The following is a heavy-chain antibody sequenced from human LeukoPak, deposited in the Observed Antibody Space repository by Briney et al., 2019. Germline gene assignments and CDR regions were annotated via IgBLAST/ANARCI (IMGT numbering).Heavy chain of an antibody. D-gene: IGHD6-19*01. Sequence: SETLSLTCTVSGGSISSYYWSWIRQPPGKGLEWIGYIYYSGSTNYNPSLKSRVTISVDTSKNQFSLKLSSVTAADTAVYYCAQTGYNSGWYPKLTTRYYYMDVWGKGTTVTVSS. V-gene: IGHV4-59*01. CDR2: IYYSGST. J-gene: IGHJ6*03. CDR1: GGSISSYY. CDR3: AQTGYNSGWYPKLTTRYYYMDV.